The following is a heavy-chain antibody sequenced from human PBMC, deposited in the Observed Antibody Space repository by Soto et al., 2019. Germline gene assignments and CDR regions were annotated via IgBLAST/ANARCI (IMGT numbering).Heavy chain of an antibody. CDR3: ARVRGVIILYGMDV. CDR2: IYYSGST. J-gene: IGHJ6*02. D-gene: IGHD3-10*01. CDR1: GGSISSYY. Sequence: SETLSLTCTVSGGSISSYYWSWIRQPPGKGLEWIGYIYYSGSTNYNPSLKSRVTISVDTSKNQFSLKLSSVTAADTAVYYCARVRGVIILYGMDVWGQGTTVTVSS. V-gene: IGHV4-59*01.